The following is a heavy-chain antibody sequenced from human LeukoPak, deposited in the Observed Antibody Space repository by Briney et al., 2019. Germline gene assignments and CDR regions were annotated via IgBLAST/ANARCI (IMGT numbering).Heavy chain of an antibody. D-gene: IGHD5-24*01. CDR3: ARVQRRWLQVDAFDI. J-gene: IGHJ3*02. V-gene: IGHV1-69*06. Sequence: ASVKVSCKTSGGTFSSYAISWVRQAPGQGLEWMGGIIPIFGTANYAQKFQGRVTITADKSTSTAYMELSSLRSEDTAVYCCARVQRRWLQVDAFDIWGQGTMVTVSS. CDR2: IIPIFGTA. CDR1: GGTFSSYA.